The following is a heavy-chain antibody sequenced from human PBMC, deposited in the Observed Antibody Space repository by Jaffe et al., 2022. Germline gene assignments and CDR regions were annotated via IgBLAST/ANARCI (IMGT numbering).Heavy chain of an antibody. V-gene: IGHV3-21*01. CDR3: ARVGGGYCSSTSCYGGYYYYMDV. Sequence: EVQLVESGGGLVKPGGSLRLSCAASGFTFSSYSMNWVRQAPGKGLEWVSSISSSSSYIYYADSVKGRFTISRDNAKNSLYLQMNSLRAEDTAVYYCARVGGGYCSSTSCYGGYYYYMDVWGKGTTVTVSS. J-gene: IGHJ6*03. D-gene: IGHD2-2*01. CDR2: ISSSSSYI. CDR1: GFTFSSYS.